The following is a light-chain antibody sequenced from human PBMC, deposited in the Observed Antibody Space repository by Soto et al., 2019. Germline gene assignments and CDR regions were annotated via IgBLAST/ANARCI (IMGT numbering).Light chain of an antibody. V-gene: IGLV2-14*01. Sequence: QPALTQPACVSGSPGQSLTISCTGTISDVVDYNYVSWYQQHPGKAPKLMIYEVSNRPSGVSNRFSGSKSGNTASLTISGLQAEEEADYFCSSYTSTSTLHYVFGTGTKVTVL. CDR3: SSYTSTSTLHYV. J-gene: IGLJ1*01. CDR2: EVS. CDR1: ISDVVDYNY.